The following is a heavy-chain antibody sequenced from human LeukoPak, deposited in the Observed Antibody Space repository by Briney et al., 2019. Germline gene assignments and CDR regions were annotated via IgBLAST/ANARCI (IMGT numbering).Heavy chain of an antibody. D-gene: IGHD3-22*01. CDR1: GFTFSSYW. CDR2: INSDGSST. Sequence: GGSLRLSCAASGFTFSSYWMHWVRQAPGKGLVWVSRINSDGSSTSYADSVKGRFTISRDNSKNTLYLQMNSLRAEDTAVYYRAKASAMIVVVSKHFDYWGQGTLVTVSS. J-gene: IGHJ4*02. CDR3: AKASAMIVVVSKHFDY. V-gene: IGHV3-74*01.